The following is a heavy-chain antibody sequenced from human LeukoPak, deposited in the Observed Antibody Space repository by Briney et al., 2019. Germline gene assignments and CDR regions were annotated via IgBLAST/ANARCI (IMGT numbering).Heavy chain of an antibody. D-gene: IGHD3-10*01. CDR3: ASRALGSGSYGYYYYGMDV. Sequence: GGSLRLSCAASGFTVSSNYMSWVRQAPGKGLEWVSVIYSGGSTYYADSVKGRFTISRDNSKNTLYLQMNSLRAEDTAVYYCASRALGSGSYGYYYYGMDVWGQGTTVTVSS. CDR1: GFTVSSNY. CDR2: IYSGGST. J-gene: IGHJ6*02. V-gene: IGHV3-53*01.